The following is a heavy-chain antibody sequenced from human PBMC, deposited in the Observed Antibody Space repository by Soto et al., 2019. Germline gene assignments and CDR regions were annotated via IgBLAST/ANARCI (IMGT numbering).Heavy chain of an antibody. Sequence: SETLSLTCTVSGGSISSYYWSWIRQPPGKGLEWIGYIYYSGSPNYNPSLKSRVTISVDTSKNQFSLKLSSVTAADTAVYCCARDNAPFTIFGAAGGMDVWGQGTTVTVSS. CDR2: IYYSGSP. CDR1: GGSISSYY. D-gene: IGHD3-3*01. J-gene: IGHJ6*02. CDR3: ARDNAPFTIFGAAGGMDV. V-gene: IGHV4-59*01.